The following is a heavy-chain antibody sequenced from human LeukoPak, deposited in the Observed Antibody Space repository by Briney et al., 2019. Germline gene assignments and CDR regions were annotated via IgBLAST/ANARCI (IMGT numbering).Heavy chain of an antibody. Sequence: GGSLRLSCAASGFTFSNSWMSWGRQAPGKGLEWVAEINPGGSGQWYADSVKGRFTISRDDAQNSLYLQINSLRGEDTAVYYCANTIVVPPAAPYMDVWGKGTTVTVSS. CDR2: INPGGSGQ. V-gene: IGHV3-7*01. D-gene: IGHD2-2*01. CDR1: GFTFSNSW. CDR3: ANTIVVPPAAPYMDV. J-gene: IGHJ6*03.